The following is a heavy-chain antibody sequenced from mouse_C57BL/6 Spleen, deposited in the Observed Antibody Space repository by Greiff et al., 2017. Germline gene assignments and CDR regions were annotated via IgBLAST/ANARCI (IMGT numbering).Heavy chain of an antibody. J-gene: IGHJ3*01. D-gene: IGHD2-3*01. CDR2: INPNNGGT. CDR3: ARSSWYDGQAWFAY. V-gene: IGHV1-26*01. Sequence: EVQLQQSGPELVKPGASVKISCKASGYTFTDYYMNWVKQSHGKSLEWIGDINPNNGGTSYNQKFKGKATLTVDKSSSTAYMELRSLTSEDSAVYYCARSSWYDGQAWFAYWGQGTLVTVSA. CDR1: GYTFTDYY.